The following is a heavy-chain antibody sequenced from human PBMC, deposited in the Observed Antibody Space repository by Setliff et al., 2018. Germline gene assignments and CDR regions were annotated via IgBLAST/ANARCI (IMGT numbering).Heavy chain of an antibody. CDR3: ARGPSGWSSATSRYYFYMDV. J-gene: IGHJ6*03. CDR2: ISAYTGKT. Sequence: ASVKVSCKAADYTFLSYGLSWVRQAPGQGLEWMGWISAYTGKTDYAQNFQGRVTMTTDTSTSTGYMELRSLRYDDTAVYYCARGPSGWSSATSRYYFYMDVWGKGTTVTVSS. D-gene: IGHD6-19*01. CDR1: DYTFLSYG. V-gene: IGHV1-18*01.